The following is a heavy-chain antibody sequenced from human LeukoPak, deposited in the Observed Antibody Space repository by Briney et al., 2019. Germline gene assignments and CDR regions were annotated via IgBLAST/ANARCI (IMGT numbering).Heavy chain of an antibody. CDR3: ASTRIPASEVEF. V-gene: IGHV4-59*12. Sequence: PSETPSLTCTVSGDSIRSYYWNWIRQSPGKGLEWIAYIFHSGTTNYNPSLKSRVTISVDTSKNQFSLKLASVTAADTAVYYCASTRIPASEVEFWGQGTLVTVSS. D-gene: IGHD6-13*01. J-gene: IGHJ4*02. CDR2: IFHSGTT. CDR1: GDSIRSYY.